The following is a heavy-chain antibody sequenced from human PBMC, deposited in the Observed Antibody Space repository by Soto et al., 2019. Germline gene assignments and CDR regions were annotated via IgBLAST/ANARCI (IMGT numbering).Heavy chain of an antibody. V-gene: IGHV1-3*01. Sequence: ASVKVSCKASGYTFTSYAMHWVRQAPGQRLEWMGWINAGNGSTKYSQKFQGRVTITRDTSASTAYMELSSLRSEDTAVYYCASFHSGWYGGGHYYYGMDVWGQGTTVTVSS. J-gene: IGHJ6*02. CDR3: ASFHSGWYGGGHYYYGMDV. D-gene: IGHD6-19*01. CDR1: GYTFTSYA. CDR2: INAGNGST.